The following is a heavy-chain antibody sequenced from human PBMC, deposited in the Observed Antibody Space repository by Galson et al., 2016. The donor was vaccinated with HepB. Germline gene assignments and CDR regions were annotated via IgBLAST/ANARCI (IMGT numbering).Heavy chain of an antibody. CDR2: IWYDGSNK. V-gene: IGHV3-30*18. D-gene: IGHD5-18*01. CDR1: GFTFSSYG. Sequence: SLRLSCAASGFTFSSYGMHWVRQAPGKGLEWVAVIWYDGSNKYYADSVKGRFTISRDNSKNTLYLQMNSLRAEDTAVYYCAKDIRSYGLFGRFDYWGQGTL. CDR3: AKDIRSYGLFGRFDY. J-gene: IGHJ4*02.